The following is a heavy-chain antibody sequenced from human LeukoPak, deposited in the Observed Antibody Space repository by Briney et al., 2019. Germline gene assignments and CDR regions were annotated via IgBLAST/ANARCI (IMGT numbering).Heavy chain of an antibody. J-gene: IGHJ5*02. Sequence: PSETLSLTCGVSGGSFSGYYWSWIRQSPGKGLEWIGEINHLGYTNYNPSLKSRVTISVGTSKNQFSLKLSSVTAADTAVYYCARVILTGYFLQLNWFDPWGQGTLVTVSS. D-gene: IGHD3-9*01. CDR2: INHLGYT. CDR3: ARVILTGYFLQLNWFDP. V-gene: IGHV4-34*01. CDR1: GGSFSGYY.